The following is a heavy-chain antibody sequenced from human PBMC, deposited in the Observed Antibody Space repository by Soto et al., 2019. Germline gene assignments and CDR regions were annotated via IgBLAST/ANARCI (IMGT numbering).Heavy chain of an antibody. J-gene: IGHJ5*02. V-gene: IGHV5-51*01. CDR2: IYPGDSDT. CDR1: GYSFTSYW. Sequence: PGESLKISCKGSGYSFTSYWIGWVRQMPGKGLEWMGIIYPGDSDTRYSPSFQGQVTISADKSISTAYLQWSSLKASDTAMYYCARAFPSYNWNPRNWFDPWGQGTLVTVSS. CDR3: ARAFPSYNWNPRNWFDP. D-gene: IGHD1-20*01.